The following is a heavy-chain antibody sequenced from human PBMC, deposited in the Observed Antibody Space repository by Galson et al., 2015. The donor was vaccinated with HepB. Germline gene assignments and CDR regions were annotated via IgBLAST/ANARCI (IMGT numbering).Heavy chain of an antibody. CDR3: ARDDFDSSSDY. V-gene: IGHV7-4-1*02. J-gene: IGHJ4*02. D-gene: IGHD3-22*01. Sequence: SVKVSCKASGYTFSNYAMNWVRQAPGQGLEWMGWINTNTGNPTYAPDLTGRFVFSLDTSVSTAYLQINSLKTEDTAVYYCARDDFDSSSDYGGQGTLVTVSS. CDR2: INTNTGNP. CDR1: GYTFSNYA.